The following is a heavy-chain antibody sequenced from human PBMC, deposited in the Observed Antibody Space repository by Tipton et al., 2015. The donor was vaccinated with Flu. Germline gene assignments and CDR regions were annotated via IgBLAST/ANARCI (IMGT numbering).Heavy chain of an antibody. D-gene: IGHD6-13*01. V-gene: IGHV4-4*07. J-gene: IGHJ4*02. Sequence: TLSLTCTVSGDSISGFYWNWIRQPAGKGLEWIGHFYGAGITDYHPSLKSRVFLSMAPSKNQFYLKLHSVTAADTAVYYCARGVGTSWFTTKWGQGTHVTVS. CDR3: ARGVGTSWFTTK. CDR1: GDSISGFY. CDR2: FYGAGIT.